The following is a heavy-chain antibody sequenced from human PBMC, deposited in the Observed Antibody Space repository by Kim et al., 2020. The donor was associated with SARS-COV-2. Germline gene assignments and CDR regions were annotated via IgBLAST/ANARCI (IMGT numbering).Heavy chain of an antibody. J-gene: IGHJ5*02. Sequence: IYYADYVKGRFTISRDNAKNALYLQMNSLRDGDTAVYFCARDFGWARDLWGQGTLLTVSS. D-gene: IGHD6-19*01. V-gene: IGHV3-48*02. CDR2: I. CDR3: ARDFGWARDL.